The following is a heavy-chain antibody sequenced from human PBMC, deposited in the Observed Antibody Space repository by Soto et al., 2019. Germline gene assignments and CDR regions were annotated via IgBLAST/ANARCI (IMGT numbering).Heavy chain of an antibody. J-gene: IGHJ5*02. D-gene: IGHD6-13*01. CDR2: IYYSGST. Sequence: SETLSLTCTVPGGSVSSCSYYWSWTRHQTAKGLDWGGYIYYSGSTLYNPSLKSRVTISVDTSKNQFSLKLSSVTAADTAVYYCAKLRAAAGRWFDPWGQGTLVTVSS. V-gene: IGHV4-31*03. CDR3: AKLRAAAGRWFDP. CDR1: GGSVSSCSYY.